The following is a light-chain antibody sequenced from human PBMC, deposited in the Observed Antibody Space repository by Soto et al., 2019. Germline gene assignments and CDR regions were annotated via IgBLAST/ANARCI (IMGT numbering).Light chain of an antibody. CDR3: QQYDNSIT. J-gene: IGKJ5*01. CDR2: GAS. CDR1: QSVSSTY. V-gene: IGKV3-20*01. Sequence: EIVLTQSPGTLSLSPGERATLSCRASQSVSSTYLAWYQQKPGQAPRLLIYGASRRATGIPDRFSGSGSGTDFTLTISRLEPEDFAVYYCQQYDNSITFGQGTRLEIE.